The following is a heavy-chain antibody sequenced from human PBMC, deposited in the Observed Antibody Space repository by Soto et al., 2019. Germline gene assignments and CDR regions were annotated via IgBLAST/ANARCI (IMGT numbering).Heavy chain of an antibody. CDR2: IYYSGST. CDR1: GGSISSYY. J-gene: IGHJ6*03. V-gene: IGHV4-59*01. Sequence: SETLSLTCTVSGGSISSYYWSWIRQPPGKGLEWIGYIYYSGSTNYNPSLKSRVTISVDTSKNQFSLKLSSVTAADTAVYYCARGIYDYYYMDVWGKGTTVTVSS. CDR3: ARGIYDYYYMDV.